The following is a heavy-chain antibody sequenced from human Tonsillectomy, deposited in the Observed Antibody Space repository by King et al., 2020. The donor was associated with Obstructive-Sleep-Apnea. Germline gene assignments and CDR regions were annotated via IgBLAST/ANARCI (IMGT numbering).Heavy chain of an antibody. V-gene: IGHV3-23*01. CDR1: GGSISSGN. D-gene: IGHD3-10*01. CDR2: ISATGGST. Sequence: QLQESGPGLVKPSGTLSLTCAVSGGSISSGNWWSWVRQAPGKGLEWVSAISATGGSTYSADSMKGRFTISRDNSKNTLYLQMNSLRAEDTAVYYCAKSRFDITMVRGTPIDAFDFWGQGTMVTVSS. CDR3: AKSRFDITMVRGTPIDAFDF. J-gene: IGHJ3*01.